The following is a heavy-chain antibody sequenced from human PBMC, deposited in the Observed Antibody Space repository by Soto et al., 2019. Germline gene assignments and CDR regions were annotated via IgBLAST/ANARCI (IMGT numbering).Heavy chain of an antibody. CDR1: GFTFNRHA. Sequence: EVQLLESGGGLVQPGGSLRLSCTASGFTFNRHAMTWVRQAPGKGLEWVSGLSDSGGSIYYADSVKGRFTISRDNSMNTRYLQMNTLRAEDTAVYYCAKVSSAWYAGFFDPWGQGTLVTVSS. D-gene: IGHD2-8*01. J-gene: IGHJ5*02. V-gene: IGHV3-23*01. CDR2: LSDSGGSI. CDR3: AKVSSAWYAGFFDP.